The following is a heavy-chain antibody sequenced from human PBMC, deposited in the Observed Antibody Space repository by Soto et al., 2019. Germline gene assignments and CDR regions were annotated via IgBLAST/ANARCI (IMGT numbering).Heavy chain of an antibody. V-gene: IGHV4-59*08. J-gene: IGHJ5*02. D-gene: IGHD1-26*01. Sequence: PSETLSLTCTVSGGSISSYYWSWIRQPPGKGLEWIGYIYCSGSTNYNPSLKSRVTISVDTSKNQFSLKLSSVTAADTAVYYCARHGNLVTGLNWFDPRAQRTPVTVSS. CDR3: ARHGNLVTGLNWFDP. CDR2: IYCSGST. CDR1: GGSISSYY.